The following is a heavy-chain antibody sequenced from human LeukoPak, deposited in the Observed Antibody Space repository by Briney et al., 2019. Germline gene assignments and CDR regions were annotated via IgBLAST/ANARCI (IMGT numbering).Heavy chain of an antibody. CDR2: IKQDGSEK. Sequence: GGSLRLSCGASGFTLSNYWMSWVRQAPGKGLEWVANIKQDGSEKYYVDSVKGRFTISRDNAQNSLSLQMNSLRAEDTAVYYCARWGYCTGGSCYRHDAWGQGTLVTVSS. J-gene: IGHJ5*02. V-gene: IGHV3-7*01. CDR1: GFTLSNYW. CDR3: ARWGYCTGGSCYRHDA. D-gene: IGHD2-15*01.